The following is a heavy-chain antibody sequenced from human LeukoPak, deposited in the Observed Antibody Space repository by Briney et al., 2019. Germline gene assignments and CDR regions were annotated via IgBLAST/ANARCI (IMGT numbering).Heavy chain of an antibody. J-gene: IGHJ4*02. CDR1: GFTFNTYE. Sequence: GGSLRLSCAASGFTFNTYEMNWVRQAPGKGLEWVSYISGSGTTMYYADSVKGRFTISRDNARNSLYPQMNSLRAEDTAVYYCARGTYYFEKWGQGTLVTVSS. V-gene: IGHV3-48*03. CDR3: ARGTYYFEK. CDR2: ISGSGTTM. D-gene: IGHD1-7*01.